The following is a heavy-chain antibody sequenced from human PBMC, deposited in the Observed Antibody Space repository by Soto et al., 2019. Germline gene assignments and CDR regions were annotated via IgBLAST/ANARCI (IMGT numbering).Heavy chain of an antibody. CDR2: ISYGGNT. CDR1: GGSISNFY. J-gene: IGHJ4*02. D-gene: IGHD2-8*01. CDR3: ARAPMVLSRSYFDS. V-gene: IGHV4-59*01. Sequence: SETLSLTCTVSGGSISNFYWSWIRQPPGKGLEWIGYISYGGNTNYNPSLKSRVSISVDTSKNQLSLNLTSVTAADTAVYYCARAPMVLSRSYFDSWGQGTPVTVS.